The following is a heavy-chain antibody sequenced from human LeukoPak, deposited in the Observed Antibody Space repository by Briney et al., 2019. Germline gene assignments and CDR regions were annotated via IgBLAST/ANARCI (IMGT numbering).Heavy chain of an antibody. Sequence: PGRSLRLSCAASGFTFSSYGMHWVRQAPGKGLEWVAVISYDGSNKYYADSVKGRFTISRDNSKNTLCLQMNSLRAEDTAVYYCAKGGGGSGWDDAFDIWGQGTMVTVSS. V-gene: IGHV3-30*18. CDR2: ISYDGSNK. D-gene: IGHD6-19*01. CDR1: GFTFSSYG. J-gene: IGHJ3*02. CDR3: AKGGGGSGWDDAFDI.